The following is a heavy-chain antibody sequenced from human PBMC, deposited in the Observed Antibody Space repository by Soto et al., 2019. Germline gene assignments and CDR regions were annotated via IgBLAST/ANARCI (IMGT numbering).Heavy chain of an antibody. J-gene: IGHJ6*02. CDR3: ARERDYSNYVFGGMGV. Sequence: GGSLRLSCAASGFTFSSYAMHGVRQAPGQGLEWVAVISYDGSNKYYADSVKGRFTISRYNSKNTLYLQMNSLRAEDTAVYYCARERDYSNYVFGGMGVWGQGTTVTVSS. V-gene: IGHV3-30-3*01. D-gene: IGHD4-4*01. CDR1: GFTFSSYA. CDR2: ISYDGSNK.